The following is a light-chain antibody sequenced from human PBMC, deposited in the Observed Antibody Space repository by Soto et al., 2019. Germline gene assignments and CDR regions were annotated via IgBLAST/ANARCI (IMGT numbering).Light chain of an antibody. CDR2: NGP. V-gene: IGKV3D-20*02. CDR3: QQSYSTPRT. Sequence: ENVLTQSPGTLSLSPGERATLSCRASQTVIGNQLAWYRQKPGQAPRLLIYNGPHRATGIPDRFSGSGSGTDFTLTISSLQPEDFATYYCQQSYSTPRTFGQGTKVDIK. CDR1: QTVIGNQ. J-gene: IGKJ2*02.